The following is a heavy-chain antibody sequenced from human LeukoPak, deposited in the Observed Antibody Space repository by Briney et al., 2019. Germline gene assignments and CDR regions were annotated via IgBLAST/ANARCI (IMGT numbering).Heavy chain of an antibody. CDR1: GGSISSSSYY. J-gene: IGHJ4*02. CDR3: ARISKAKTTFGVVTKKYFFDY. Sequence: SETLSLTCTVSGGSISSSSYYWGWIRQPPGKGLEWIGYIYYSGSTNYSPSLKSRVTISVDTSKNQFSLKLSSVTAADTAVYYCARISKAKTTFGVVTKKYFFDYWGQGTLVTVSS. D-gene: IGHD3-3*01. CDR2: IYYSGST. V-gene: IGHV4-61*05.